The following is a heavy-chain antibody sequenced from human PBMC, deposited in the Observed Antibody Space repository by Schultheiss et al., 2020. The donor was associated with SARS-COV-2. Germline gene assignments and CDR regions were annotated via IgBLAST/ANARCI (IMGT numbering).Heavy chain of an antibody. CDR2: ISGSGGST. CDR3: AKGDLVYPRRYGMDV. J-gene: IGHJ6*02. V-gene: IGHV3-23*01. D-gene: IGHD2-2*02. CDR1: GFTFSSYA. Sequence: GGSLRLSCAASGFTFSSYAMSWVRQAPGKGLEWVSAISGSGGSTYYADSVKGRFTISRDNSKNTLYLQMNSLRAEDTAVYYCAKGDLVYPRRYGMDVWGQGTTVTVSS.